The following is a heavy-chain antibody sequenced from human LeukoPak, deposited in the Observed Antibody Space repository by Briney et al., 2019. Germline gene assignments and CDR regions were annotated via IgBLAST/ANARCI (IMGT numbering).Heavy chain of an antibody. J-gene: IGHJ5*02. CDR2: IYYSGST. CDR1: GGSISSYY. CDR3: ARSTLTMLLGAGFDP. D-gene: IGHD2/OR15-2a*01. Sequence: PSETLSLTCTVSGGSISSYYWSWIRQPPGKGLEWIGYIYYSGSTNYNPSLKRRVTISVDTSKNQFSLKLSSVTAADTAVYYCARSTLTMLLGAGFDPWGQGTLVTVSS. V-gene: IGHV4-59*01.